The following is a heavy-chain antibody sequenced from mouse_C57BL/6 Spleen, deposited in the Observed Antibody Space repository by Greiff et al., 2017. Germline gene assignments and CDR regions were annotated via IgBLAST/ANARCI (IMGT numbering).Heavy chain of an antibody. CDR1: GYTFTSYW. D-gene: IGHD4-1*01. CDR3: ARGAWEGYYFDY. Sequence: QVQLQQSGAELVRPGSSVKLSCKASGYTFTSYWMHWVKQRPIQGLEWIGNIDPSDSETHYNQKFKDKATLTVDKSSSTAYMQLSSLTSEDSAVYYCARGAWEGYYFDYWGQGTTLTVSS. J-gene: IGHJ2*01. V-gene: IGHV1-52*01. CDR2: IDPSDSET.